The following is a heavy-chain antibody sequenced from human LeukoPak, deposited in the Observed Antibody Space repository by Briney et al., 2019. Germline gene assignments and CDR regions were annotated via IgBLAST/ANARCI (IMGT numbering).Heavy chain of an antibody. J-gene: IGHJ1*01. CDR3: AKDLRYYGSGSPTFQH. D-gene: IGHD3-10*01. Sequence: PGRSLRLSCAASGFTFSSYGMHWVRQAPGKGLEWVAVISYDGSNKYYADSVKGRFTISRDNSKNTLYLQMNSLRAEDTAVYYCAKDLRYYGSGSPTFQHWGQGTLVTVSS. V-gene: IGHV3-30*18. CDR2: ISYDGSNK. CDR1: GFTFSSYG.